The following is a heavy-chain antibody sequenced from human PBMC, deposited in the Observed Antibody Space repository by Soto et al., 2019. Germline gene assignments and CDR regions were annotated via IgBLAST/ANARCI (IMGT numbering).Heavy chain of an antibody. D-gene: IGHD3-22*01. CDR2: IDPSDSQT. J-gene: IGHJ4*02. CDR3: ARQIYDSDTGPTFQYYFDS. CDR1: GYSFAGYW. Sequence: GESRKISCKGSGYSFAGYWITWVRQKPGKGLEWMGRIDPSDSQTYYSSSFRGHVTISVTKSITTVFLQWSSLRASDTAMYYCARQIYDSDTGPTFQYYFDSWGQGNPVTVSS. V-gene: IGHV5-10-1*01.